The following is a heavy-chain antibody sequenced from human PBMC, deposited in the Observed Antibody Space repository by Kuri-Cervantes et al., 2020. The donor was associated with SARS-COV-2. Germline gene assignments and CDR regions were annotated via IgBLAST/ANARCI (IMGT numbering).Heavy chain of an antibody. CDR1: GFTFSSYA. Sequence: GGSLRLSCAASGFTFSSYAMHWVRQAPGKGLEWVAVISYDGSNKYYADSVKGRFTISRDNSKNTLYLQMNSLRAEDTAVYYCARPRGYCSGGSCGPLDYWGQGTLVTVSS. CDR3: ARPRGYCSGGSCGPLDY. J-gene: IGHJ4*02. V-gene: IGHV3-30*04. CDR2: ISYDGSNK. D-gene: IGHD2-15*01.